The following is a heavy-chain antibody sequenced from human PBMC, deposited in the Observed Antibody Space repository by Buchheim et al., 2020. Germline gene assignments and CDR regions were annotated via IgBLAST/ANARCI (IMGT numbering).Heavy chain of an antibody. D-gene: IGHD3-16*01. Sequence: QVQLQESGPGLVKPSQTLSLTCTVSGGSISSGGYCWSWIRQHPGKGLEWIGYIYYSGSTYYNPSLKSRFTISVDTSKNQFSLKLSSVTAADTAVYYCARDNAMITFGEGMNAFDIWGQGT. J-gene: IGHJ3*02. V-gene: IGHV4-31*03. CDR2: IYYSGST. CDR1: GGSISSGGYC. CDR3: ARDNAMITFGEGMNAFDI.